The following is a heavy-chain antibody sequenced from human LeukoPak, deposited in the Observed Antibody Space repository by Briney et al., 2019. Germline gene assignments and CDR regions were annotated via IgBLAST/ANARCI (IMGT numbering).Heavy chain of an antibody. CDR2: ISSSGSTI. CDR3: ARDQHPYYFDY. CDR1: GFTFSDYY. Sequence: GGSLRLSCAASGFTFSDYYMSWIRQAPGKGLEWVSYISSSGSTIYYADSVKGRFTISRDNSKNTLYLQMNSLRAEDTAVYYCARDQHPYYFDYWGQGTLVTVSS. V-gene: IGHV3-11*04. J-gene: IGHJ4*02.